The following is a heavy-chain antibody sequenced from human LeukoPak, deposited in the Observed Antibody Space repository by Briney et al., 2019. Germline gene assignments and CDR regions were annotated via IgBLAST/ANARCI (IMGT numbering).Heavy chain of an antibody. J-gene: IGHJ4*02. CDR1: GFSLSTSAVG. V-gene: IGHV2-5*02. Sequence: SGPTLVKPTQTLTLTCTFSGFSLSTSAVGVGWIRQPPGKALGWLALIYWDDDKRYSPSLKSRLTITKDTSKNQVVLIMTNMDPVDTATYYCAHHYGLGSYFDYWGQGTLVTVSS. CDR3: AHHYGLGSYFDY. CDR2: IYWDDDK. D-gene: IGHD3-10*01.